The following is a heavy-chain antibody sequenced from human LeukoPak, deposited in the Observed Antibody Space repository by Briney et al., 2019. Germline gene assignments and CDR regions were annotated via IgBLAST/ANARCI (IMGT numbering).Heavy chain of an antibody. D-gene: IGHD2-2*01. CDR3: AGLGYCSSTSCPPDY. CDR2: IYYSGST. J-gene: IGHJ4*02. CDR1: GGSISSSSYY. V-gene: IGHV4-39*01. Sequence: SETMSLTCTVSGGSISSSSYYWGWIRQPPGKGLEWIGSIYYSGSTYYNPSLESRVTISVDTSKNRFSLKLSSVTAADTAVYYCAGLGYCSSTSCPPDYWGQGTLVTVSS.